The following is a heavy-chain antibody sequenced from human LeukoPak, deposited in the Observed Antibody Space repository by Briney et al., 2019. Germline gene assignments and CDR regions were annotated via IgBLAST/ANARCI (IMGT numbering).Heavy chain of an antibody. Sequence: SETLSLTCSVSGGSVTTTSYHWGWIRQPPGKGLEWIASISYSGTTYKSSSLKSRITMSADTSRNQFSLKLNPVTAVDTAVYFCWRGRPRWLSRDYWGQGILVTVSS. CDR1: GGSVTTTSYH. V-gene: IGHV4-39*01. CDR2: ISYSGTT. CDR3: WRGRPRWLSRDY. J-gene: IGHJ4*02. D-gene: IGHD1-1*01.